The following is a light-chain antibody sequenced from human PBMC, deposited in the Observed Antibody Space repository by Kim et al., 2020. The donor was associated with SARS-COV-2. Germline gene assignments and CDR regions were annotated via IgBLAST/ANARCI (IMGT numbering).Light chain of an antibody. CDR1: SSDVGSYNL. V-gene: IGLV2-23*02. CDR3: CSYAGSSTWV. CDR2: EVS. J-gene: IGLJ3*02. Sequence: QSALTQPASVSGSPGQSITISCTGTSSDVGSYNLVSWYQQHPGKAPKLMIYEVSKRPSGVSNRFSGSKSGNTASLTISWLQAEDEADYYCCSYAGSSTWVFVGGTQLTVL.